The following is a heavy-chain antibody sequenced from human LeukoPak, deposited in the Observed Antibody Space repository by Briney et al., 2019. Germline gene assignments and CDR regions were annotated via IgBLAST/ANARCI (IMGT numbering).Heavy chain of an antibody. CDR3: ATKTVGNYPYDY. D-gene: IGHD3-22*01. Sequence: GGSLRLSCAAAGLTFSNSPMNWVRQAPGKGLEWVSTIGTSGDTYYADSVKGRFTNSRDISKNTVYLQMTSLRAEDTALYYCATKTVGNYPYDYWGQGTLVTVSP. CDR1: GLTFSNSP. J-gene: IGHJ4*02. V-gene: IGHV3-23*01. CDR2: IGTSGDT.